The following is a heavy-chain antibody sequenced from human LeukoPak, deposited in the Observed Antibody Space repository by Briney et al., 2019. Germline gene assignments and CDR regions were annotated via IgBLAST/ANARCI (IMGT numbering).Heavy chain of an antibody. CDR1: GGSISSYY. J-gene: IGHJ6*03. CDR2: ICYSRST. CDR3: ARDLKRTIFGVVIGDYYMDV. D-gene: IGHD3-3*01. V-gene: IGHV4-59*01. Sequence: PSETLSLTCTVSGGSISSYYWSWIRQPPGKGLEWIGYICYSRSTNYNPSLKSRVTISVDTSKNQFSLKLSSVTAADTAVYYCARDLKRTIFGVVIGDYYMDVWGKGTTVTVSS.